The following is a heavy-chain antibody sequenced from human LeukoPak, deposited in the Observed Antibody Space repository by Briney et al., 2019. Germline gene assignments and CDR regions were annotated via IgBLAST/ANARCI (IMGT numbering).Heavy chain of an antibody. Sequence: GGSLRLSCAASGFTFSSYEMNWVRQAPGKWLEWVSYIGNSGSPIYYADSVKGRFTISRDNAKNSLYLQMNSLRAEDTAVYYCARDPEYSYDYYFDYGGQGTLVTVSS. J-gene: IGHJ4*02. CDR3: ARDPEYSYDYYFDY. D-gene: IGHD5-18*01. V-gene: IGHV3-48*03. CDR1: GFTFSSYE. CDR2: IGNSGSPI.